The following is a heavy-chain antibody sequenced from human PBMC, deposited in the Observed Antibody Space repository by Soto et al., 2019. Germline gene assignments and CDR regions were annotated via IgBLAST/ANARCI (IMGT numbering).Heavy chain of an antibody. CDR1: GFTFSNAW. CDR3: TQGTWSPSAPDY. CDR2: IKDRRQGGTK. Sequence: EVQLVESGGGLVKPGGSLTLSCAASGFTFSNAWMSWVRQAPGKGLEWVGRIKDRRQGGTKDYAGPVKGRFAISRDDSENTVFLQMNTLKAEDTAVYYCTQGTWSPSAPDYWGQGTLVTVSS. V-gene: IGHV3-15*01. D-gene: IGHD3-3*01. J-gene: IGHJ4*02.